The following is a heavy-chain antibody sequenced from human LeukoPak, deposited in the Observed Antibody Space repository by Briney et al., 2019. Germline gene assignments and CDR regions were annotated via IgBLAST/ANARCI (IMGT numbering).Heavy chain of an antibody. CDR1: GFTFSSYW. J-gene: IGHJ1*01. CDR3: ARAPSEIGGYYPEYFRH. CDR2: IKSDGST. D-gene: IGHD3-22*01. V-gene: IGHV3-74*01. Sequence: PGGPLRLSCAASGFTFSSYWMSWVRQAPGKGLVWVSRIKSDGSTNYADSVKGRFTISRDNAKNTVSLQMNSLRAEDTGVYYCARAPSEIGGYYPEYFRHWGQGTLVTVSS.